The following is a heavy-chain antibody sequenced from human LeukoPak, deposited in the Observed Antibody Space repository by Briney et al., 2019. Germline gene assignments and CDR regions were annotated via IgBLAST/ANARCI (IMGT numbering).Heavy chain of an antibody. CDR1: GYTFTSYG. Sequence: ASVKVSCKASGYTFTSYGISWVRQAPGQGLEWMGWISAYNGNTNYAQKLQGRVTMTTDTSTSTAYMELRSLRSDDTAVYYCARDLVSGYSYGSSIDYWGQGTLVTVSS. CDR2: ISAYNGNT. V-gene: IGHV1-18*01. D-gene: IGHD5-18*01. CDR3: ARDLVSGYSYGSSIDY. J-gene: IGHJ4*02.